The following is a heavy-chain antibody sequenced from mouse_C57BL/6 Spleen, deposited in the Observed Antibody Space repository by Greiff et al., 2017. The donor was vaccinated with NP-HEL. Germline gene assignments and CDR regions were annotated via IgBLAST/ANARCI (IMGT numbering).Heavy chain of an antibody. J-gene: IGHJ2*01. V-gene: IGHV1-82*01. CDR2: IYPGDGDT. CDR3: ARSVTTVVAFDY. Sequence: QVQLKESGPELVKPGASVKISCKASGYAFSSSWMNWVKQRPGKGLEWIGRIYPGDGDTNYNEKFKGKATLTADTSSSTAYMQLSSLTSEDSAVYYCARSVTTVVAFDYWGQGTTLTVSS. CDR1: GYAFSSSW. D-gene: IGHD1-1*01.